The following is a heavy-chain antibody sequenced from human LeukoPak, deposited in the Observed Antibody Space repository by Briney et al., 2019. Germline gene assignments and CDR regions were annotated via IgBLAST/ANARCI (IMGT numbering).Heavy chain of an antibody. J-gene: IGHJ4*02. CDR3: ARGSPDHYNSGSSGHYFDY. D-gene: IGHD6-19*01. CDR1: GYTFTSYY. Sequence: ASVKVSCKASGYTFTSYYMHWVRQAPGQGLEWMGILNPSGGSTSYAQKFQGRVTMTRDTSTSTVYMELSSLRSEDTAVYYCARGSPDHYNSGSSGHYFDYWGQGTLVTVSS. CDR2: LNPSGGST. V-gene: IGHV1-46*01.